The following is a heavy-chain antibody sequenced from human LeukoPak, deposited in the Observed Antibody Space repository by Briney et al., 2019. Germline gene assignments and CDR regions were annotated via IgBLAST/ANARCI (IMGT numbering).Heavy chain of an antibody. D-gene: IGHD6-19*01. J-gene: IGHJ4*02. CDR1: GFTFSSYA. CDR3: ARAIAVAGPYYFDY. Sequence: GGSLRLSCAASGFTFSSYALIWVRQAPGKGLEWVSSIGSVTTYIYYADSVKGRFTISRDNAKNSLSLQMNSLRAEDTAVYYCARAIAVAGPYYFDYWGQGTLVTVSS. CDR2: IGSVTTYI. V-gene: IGHV3-21*01.